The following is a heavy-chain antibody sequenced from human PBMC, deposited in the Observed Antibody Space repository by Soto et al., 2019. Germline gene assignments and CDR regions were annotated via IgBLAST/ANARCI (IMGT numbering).Heavy chain of an antibody. CDR1: GGSISSSSYY. CDR2: IYYSGST. D-gene: IGHD3-22*01. CDR3: ARFFAYYDSSGYSGALWEYDAFDI. J-gene: IGHJ3*02. V-gene: IGHV4-39*01. Sequence: QLQLQESGPGLVKPSETLSLTCTVSGGSISSSSYYWGWIRQPPGKGLEWIGSIYYSGSTYYNPSLKSRVTISVDTSKNQFSLKLSSVTAADTAVYYCARFFAYYDSSGYSGALWEYDAFDIWGQGTMVTVSS.